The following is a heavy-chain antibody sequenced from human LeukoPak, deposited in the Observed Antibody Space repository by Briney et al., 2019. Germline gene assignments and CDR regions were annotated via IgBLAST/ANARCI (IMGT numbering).Heavy chain of an antibody. CDR1: GYTLTELS. Sequence: GASVKVSCKVSGYTLTELSMHWVRQAPGKGLEWMGGFDPEDGETIYAQKFQGRVTMTEDTSTDTAYMELSSLRSEDTAVYYCASLCSSTSCRSGFDYWGQGTLVTVSS. D-gene: IGHD2-2*01. V-gene: IGHV1-24*01. J-gene: IGHJ4*02. CDR2: FDPEDGET. CDR3: ASLCSSTSCRSGFDY.